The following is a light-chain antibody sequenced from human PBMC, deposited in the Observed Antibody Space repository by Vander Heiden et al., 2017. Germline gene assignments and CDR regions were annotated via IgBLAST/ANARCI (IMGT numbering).Light chain of an antibody. V-gene: IGLV2-14*03. J-gene: IGLJ2*01. Sequence: QSALTQPASVSGSPGQAITIPCTGTSSDVCGYDYVSWYQQHPGKAPKLMIYDVSRRPSGVSNRFSGSKSGNTAFLTISGLQTEDEAEYYCSSYTSSTTVFGGGTKLTVL. CDR3: SSYTSSTTV. CDR2: DVS. CDR1: SSDVCGYDY.